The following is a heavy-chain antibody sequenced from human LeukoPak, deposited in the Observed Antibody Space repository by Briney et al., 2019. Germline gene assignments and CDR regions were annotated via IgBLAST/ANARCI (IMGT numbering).Heavy chain of an antibody. D-gene: IGHD3-10*01. V-gene: IGHV3-23*01. Sequence: GGSLRLSCAASGFTFSSYAMSWVRQAPGKGLEWVSAISGSGGSTYYADSVKGRFTISRDDSKNTLYLQMNSLRAEDTAVYYCAKGTMVRGHIGPWGQGTLVTVSS. J-gene: IGHJ5*02. CDR2: ISGSGGST. CDR1: GFTFSSYA. CDR3: AKGTMVRGHIGP.